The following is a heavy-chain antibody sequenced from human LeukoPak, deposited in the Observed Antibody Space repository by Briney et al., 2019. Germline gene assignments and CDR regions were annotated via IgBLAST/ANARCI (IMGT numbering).Heavy chain of an antibody. CDR2: IYPGDSDT. CDR1: GGTFSSYA. J-gene: IGHJ6*03. Sequence: GASVKVSCKASGGTFSSYAISWVRQAPGQGLEWMGIIYPGDSDTRYSPSFQGQVTISADKSISTAYLQWSSLKASDTAMYYCARSGMDVWGKGTTVTVSS. CDR3: ARSGMDV. V-gene: IGHV5-51*03.